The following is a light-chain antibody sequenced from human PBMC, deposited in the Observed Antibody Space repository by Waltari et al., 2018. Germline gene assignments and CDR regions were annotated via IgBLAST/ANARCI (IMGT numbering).Light chain of an antibody. Sequence: ETVLTQSPGTLSLSPGERATLSCRASQSVSGNCLACYQQKPGQSPRLLIYAASSRVAGLPDRISGSGSGTDFTLTISRLEPEDFAVYYCQQCGGSPYTFGQGTNLEIK. CDR1: QSVSGNC. CDR2: AAS. V-gene: IGKV3-20*01. CDR3: QQCGGSPYT. J-gene: IGKJ2*01.